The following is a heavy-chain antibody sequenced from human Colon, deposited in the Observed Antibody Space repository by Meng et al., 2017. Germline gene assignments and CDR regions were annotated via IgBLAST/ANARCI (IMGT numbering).Heavy chain of an antibody. Sequence: QGELKESGHGLVEPSGTPSLTWAGAGGSITNDNGWRWVRQPPGKGLEWIGEIFHAGNTNYNPSLKSRVTMSLDKSKNQFSLTLTSVTAADTAVYYCARDFHSTMTVFDSWGQGTLVTVSS. V-gene: IGHV4-4*02. J-gene: IGHJ4*02. CDR2: IFHAGNT. D-gene: IGHD3-22*01. CDR3: ARDFHSTMTVFDS. CDR1: GGSITNDNG.